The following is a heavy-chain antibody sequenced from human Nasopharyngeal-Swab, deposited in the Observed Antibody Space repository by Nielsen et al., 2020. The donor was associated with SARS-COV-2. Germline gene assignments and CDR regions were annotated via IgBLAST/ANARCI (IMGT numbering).Heavy chain of an antibody. D-gene: IGHD3-10*01. CDR1: GFTVSSNY. CDR3: ARDGTMVRGVIRST. CDR2: IYSGGST. Sequence: GESLKISCAASGFTVSSNYMSWVRQAPGKGLEWVSVIYSGGSTYYADSVKGRFTISRHNSKNTLYLQMNSLRAEDTAVYYCARDGTMVRGVIRSTWGQGTLVTVSS. V-gene: IGHV3-53*01. J-gene: IGHJ5*02.